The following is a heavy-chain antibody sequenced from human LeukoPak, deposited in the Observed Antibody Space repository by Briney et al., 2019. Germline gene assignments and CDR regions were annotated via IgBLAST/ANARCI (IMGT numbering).Heavy chain of an antibody. CDR1: GGSVSSGSYY. Sequence: SETLSLTCTVSGGSVSSGSYYWSWIRQPPGKGLEWIGYIYYSGSTNYNPSLKSRVTISVDTSKNQFSLKLSSVTAADTAVYYCARAPNADTAMALDYWGQGTLVTVSS. CDR3: ARAPNADTAMALDY. D-gene: IGHD5-18*01. CDR2: IYYSGST. V-gene: IGHV4-61*01. J-gene: IGHJ4*02.